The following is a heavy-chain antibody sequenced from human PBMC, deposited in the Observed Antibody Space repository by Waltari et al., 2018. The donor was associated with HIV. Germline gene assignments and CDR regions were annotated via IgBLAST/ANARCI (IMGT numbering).Heavy chain of an antibody. CDR2: IYYRGGT. Sequence: QLQLQESGPGLVKPSETLSLTCTVSGGSISSSSYYWGWIRPPPGKGLEWIGSIYYRGGTYDNPSLKVLVTISVDTSKNQFSLKLSSVTAADTAVYYCARHSLTYYYDSSGYSVAFDYWGQGTLVTVSS. CDR1: GGSISSSSYY. D-gene: IGHD3-22*01. CDR3: ARHSLTYYYDSSGYSVAFDY. J-gene: IGHJ4*02. V-gene: IGHV4-39*01.